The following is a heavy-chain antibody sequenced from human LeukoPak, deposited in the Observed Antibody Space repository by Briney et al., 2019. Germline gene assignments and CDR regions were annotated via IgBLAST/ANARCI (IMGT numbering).Heavy chain of an antibody. Sequence: PGGSLRLSCAASGFTFSSHWMHWVRQAPGKGLVWVSRIESDGSTKMYADSVRGRFTISRDNVKNTLYLQMNSLRAEDTAIYYCAREHRGAGATVDYWGQGTLVTVSS. CDR1: GFTFSSHW. CDR3: AREHRGAGATVDY. J-gene: IGHJ4*02. CDR2: IESDGSTK. V-gene: IGHV3-74*03. D-gene: IGHD1-26*01.